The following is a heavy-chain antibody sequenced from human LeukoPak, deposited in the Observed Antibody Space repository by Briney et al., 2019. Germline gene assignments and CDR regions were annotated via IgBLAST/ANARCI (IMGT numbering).Heavy chain of an antibody. V-gene: IGHV1-46*01. J-gene: IGHJ4*02. CDR2: INPSGGST. CDR3: ARAGDGYNFYFDS. Sequence: GASVKVSCKASVYTFTIYYMHWVRQAPRQGLEWMGIINPSGGSTSYAQEFQGRVTMTRDTATSTVYMELRSLRSEDTAVYYCARAGDGYNFYFDSWGQGTLVTVSS. D-gene: IGHD5-24*01. CDR1: VYTFTIYY.